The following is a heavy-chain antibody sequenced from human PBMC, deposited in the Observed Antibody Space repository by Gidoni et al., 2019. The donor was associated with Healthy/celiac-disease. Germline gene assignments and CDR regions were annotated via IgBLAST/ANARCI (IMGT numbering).Heavy chain of an antibody. CDR2: VGPEDGET. CDR1: GYTLTVLS. CDR3: ATYYLVSSLANWYFDL. Sequence: QVQLVQSGAEVKKPGASVKVSCKVSGYTLTVLSMHWVRQAPGKGLEWMGGVGPEDGETIYEQQSQGRVTMTEDKSTDKDYMELSSLRSEDTAVYYCATYYLVSSLANWYFDLWGRGTLVTVSS. D-gene: IGHD1-26*01. J-gene: IGHJ2*01. V-gene: IGHV1-24*01.